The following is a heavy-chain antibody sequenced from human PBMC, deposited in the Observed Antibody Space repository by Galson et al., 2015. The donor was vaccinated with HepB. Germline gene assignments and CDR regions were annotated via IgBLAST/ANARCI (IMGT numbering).Heavy chain of an antibody. J-gene: IGHJ5*02. CDR3: ARAPPHPVNKHARRLTGLDP. CDR2: IDASGGDT. V-gene: IGHV1-46*01. D-gene: IGHD3-9*01. CDR1: GDSFTGYY. Sequence: SVKVSCKASGDSFTGYYIHWVRQAPGQGLEWMGIIDASGGDTRYAQKFQGGITMTRDTSTSTVYMEVSSLRSDDTAVYYCARAPPHPVNKHARRLTGLDPWGQGTVVTVSS.